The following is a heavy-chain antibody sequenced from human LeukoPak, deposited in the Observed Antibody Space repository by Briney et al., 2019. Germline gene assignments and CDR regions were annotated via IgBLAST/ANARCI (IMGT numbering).Heavy chain of an antibody. D-gene: IGHD4-17*01. V-gene: IGHV3-30-3*02. CDR2: ISYDGSNK. Sequence: GGSLRLSCAASGFTFSSYAMHWVRQAPGKGLEWVAVISYDGSNKYYADSVKGRFTISRDNSKNTLYLQMNSLRAEDTAVYYCAKPVTSSYWYFDLWGRGTLVTVSS. J-gene: IGHJ2*01. CDR3: AKPVTSSYWYFDL. CDR1: GFTFSSYA.